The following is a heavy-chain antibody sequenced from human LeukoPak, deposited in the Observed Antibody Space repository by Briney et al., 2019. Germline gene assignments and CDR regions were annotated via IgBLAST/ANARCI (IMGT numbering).Heavy chain of an antibody. V-gene: IGHV3-30*02. CDR1: GFTFSSNG. CDR3: AKDGMEQWLPRYFDY. D-gene: IGHD6-19*01. Sequence: PGGSLRLSCAASGFTFSSNGMHWVRQTPGRGLEWVAFIRFDGSNEFYADSVKGRFTISRDNSKNTLYLQMNSLRAEDTAVYSCAKDGMEQWLPRYFDYWGQGTLVTVSS. J-gene: IGHJ4*02. CDR2: IRFDGSNE.